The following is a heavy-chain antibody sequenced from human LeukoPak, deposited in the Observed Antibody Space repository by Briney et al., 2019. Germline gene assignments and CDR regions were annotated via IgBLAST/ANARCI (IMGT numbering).Heavy chain of an antibody. V-gene: IGHV4-4*02. CDR2: ICHGGGS. Sequence: SETLSLTCGVSGGSISSGVWWSWVRQPPGKGLEWIGEICHGGGSNYNASLRSRVTISVDKSKNLFSLQLNSVTAADTAVYYCAREYRDGGFYYGYYFDYWGPGILVTVSS. CDR1: GGSISSGVW. CDR3: AREYRDGGFYYGYYFDY. D-gene: IGHD3-22*01. J-gene: IGHJ4*01.